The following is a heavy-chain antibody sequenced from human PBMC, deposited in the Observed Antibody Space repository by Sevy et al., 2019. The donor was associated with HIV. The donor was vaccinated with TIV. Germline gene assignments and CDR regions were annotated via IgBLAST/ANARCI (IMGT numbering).Heavy chain of an antibody. J-gene: IGHJ4*02. CDR2: ISPYSRDT. CDR3: VRCSSTSCYQ. V-gene: IGHV1-18*01. CDR1: GYTFSSYG. Sequence: ASVKVSCRASGYTFSSYGISWVRQAPGQGLEWMGWISPYSRDTHYAQKVQGRVTMTTDTSTNTAYMELRSLRSDDTAVFYCVRCSSTSCYQWGQGTLVTVSS. D-gene: IGHD2-2*01.